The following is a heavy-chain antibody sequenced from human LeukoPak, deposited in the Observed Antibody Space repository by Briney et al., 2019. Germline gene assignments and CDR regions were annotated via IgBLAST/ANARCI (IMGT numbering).Heavy chain of an antibody. CDR2: ISWNSGSI. V-gene: IGHV3-9*01. J-gene: IGHJ4*02. CDR3: AKDKIDSSGYYFDY. CDR1: GFTFDDYA. Sequence: GGSLRLSCAASGFTFDDYAMPWVRQAPGKGLEWVSGISWNSGSIGYADSVKGRFTISRDNAKNSLYLQMNSLRAEDTALYYCAKDKIDSSGYYFDYWGQGTLVTVSS. D-gene: IGHD3-22*01.